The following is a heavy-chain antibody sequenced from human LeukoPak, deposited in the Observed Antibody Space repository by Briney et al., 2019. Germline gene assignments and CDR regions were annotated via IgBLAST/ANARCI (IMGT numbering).Heavy chain of an antibody. CDR3: AGGSSSYGRFDP. J-gene: IGHJ5*02. D-gene: IGHD6-13*01. CDR2: IYYSGST. Sequence: SETLSLTCTVSGGSISSYYWSWIRQPPGKGLEWIGYIYYSGSTNYKPSLKSRVTISVDTSKNQFSLKLSSVTAADTAVYYCAGGSSSYGRFDPWGQGTLVTVSS. CDR1: GGSISSYY. V-gene: IGHV4-59*01.